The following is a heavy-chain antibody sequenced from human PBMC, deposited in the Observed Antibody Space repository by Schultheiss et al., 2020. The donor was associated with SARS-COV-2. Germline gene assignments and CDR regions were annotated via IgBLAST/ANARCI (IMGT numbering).Heavy chain of an antibody. D-gene: IGHD6-19*01. V-gene: IGHV5-51*01. CDR1: GYSFTSYW. CDR3: ARHGSSGWMRDDAFDI. CDR2: IYPGDSDT. J-gene: IGHJ3*02. Sequence: GESLKISCKGSGYSFTSYWIGWVRQMPGKGLEWMGIIYPGDSDTRYSPSFQGQVTISADKSISTAYLQWSSLKASDTAMYYCARHGSSGWMRDDAFDIWGQGTMVTVSS.